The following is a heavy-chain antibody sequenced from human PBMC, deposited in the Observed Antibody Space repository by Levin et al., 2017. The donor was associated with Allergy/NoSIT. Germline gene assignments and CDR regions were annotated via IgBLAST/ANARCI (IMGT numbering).Heavy chain of an antibody. Sequence: GGSLRLSCKVSGYTLTELSMHWVRQAPGKGLEWMGGFDPEDGETIYAQKFQGRVTMTEDTSTDTAYMELSSLRSEDTAVYYCATALPLIPGKRYCSSTSCFYAFDIWGQGTMVTVSS. CDR3: ATALPLIPGKRYCSSTSCFYAFDI. CDR2: FDPEDGET. J-gene: IGHJ3*02. CDR1: GYTLTELS. V-gene: IGHV1-24*01. D-gene: IGHD2-2*01.